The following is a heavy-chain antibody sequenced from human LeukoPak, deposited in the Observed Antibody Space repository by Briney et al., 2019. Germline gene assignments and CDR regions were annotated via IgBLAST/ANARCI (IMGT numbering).Heavy chain of an antibody. CDR1: GYTFTSYD. V-gene: IGHV1-8*03. CDR3: AREGREWLSVGIDY. J-gene: IGHJ4*02. D-gene: IGHD6-19*01. Sequence: ASVKVSCKASGYTFTSYDINWVRQATGQGLEWMGWMNPNSGNTGYAQKFQGRVTITRNTSISTAYMELSSLRSEDTAVYYCAREGREWLSVGIDYWGQGTLVTVSS. CDR2: MNPNSGNT.